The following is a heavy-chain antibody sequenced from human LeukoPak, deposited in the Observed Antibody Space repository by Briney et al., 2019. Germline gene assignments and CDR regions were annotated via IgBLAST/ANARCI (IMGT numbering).Heavy chain of an antibody. J-gene: IGHJ6*03. CDR1: GFSFSDYG. CDR3: AKRVVIRSTDYFYYYIHV. V-gene: IGHV3-30*02. CDR2: IRYNGDNK. Sequence: GGSLRLSCEASGFSFSDYGMHWVRQAPGKGLEWVAFIRYNGDNKYYAGPVKGRFTVSRDNSQSTLYLQMNSLRVEDTAVYYCAKRVVIRSTDYFYYYIHVWGKGTTVTVSS. D-gene: IGHD3-3*01.